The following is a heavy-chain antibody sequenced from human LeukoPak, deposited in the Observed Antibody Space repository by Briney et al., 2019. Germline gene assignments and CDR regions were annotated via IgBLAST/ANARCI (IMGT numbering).Heavy chain of an antibody. V-gene: IGHV3-21*01. D-gene: IGHD4-17*01. CDR2: IISSSSYI. J-gene: IGHJ4*02. CDR3: ARDGAVTTRYYFDY. CDR1: GFTFSSYS. Sequence: GGSLRLSCAASGFTFSSYSMNWVRQAPGKGLEWVSSIISSSSYIYYADSVKGRFTISRDNAKNSLYLQMNSLRAEDTAVYYCARDGAVTTRYYFDYWGQGTLVTVSS.